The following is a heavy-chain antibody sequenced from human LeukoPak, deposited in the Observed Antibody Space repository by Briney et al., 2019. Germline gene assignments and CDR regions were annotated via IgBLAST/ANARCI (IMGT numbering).Heavy chain of an antibody. CDR2: INPSGGST. CDR3: VRDGEVIIKPAASFPHDAFDI. J-gene: IGHJ3*02. CDR1: GYTFTRYL. V-gene: IGHV1-46*01. D-gene: IGHD3-10*01. Sequence: ASVKVSCKASGYTFTRYLMHWVRQAPGQGLEWMGIINPSGGSTNYPQKFQGRVTMTRDTSTSTVYMELSSLRSEDTAVYYCVRDGEVIIKPAASFPHDAFDIWGQGTMVIVSS.